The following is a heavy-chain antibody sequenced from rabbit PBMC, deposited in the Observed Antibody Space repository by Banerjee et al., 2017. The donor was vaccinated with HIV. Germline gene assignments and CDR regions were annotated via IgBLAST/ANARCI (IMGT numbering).Heavy chain of an antibody. V-gene: IGHV1S45*01. J-gene: IGHJ4*01. CDR2: IYGGSSGNT. Sequence: EESGGDLVKPEGSLTLTCTASGFSFSSSYWICWVRQAPGKGLEWIACIYGGSSGNTDYASWAKGRFTISKTSSTTVTLQMAGLTAADTATYFCARDDSSDGYYFKLWGPGTLVTVS. D-gene: IGHD1-1*01. CDR3: ARDDSSDGYYFKL. CDR1: GFSFSSSYW.